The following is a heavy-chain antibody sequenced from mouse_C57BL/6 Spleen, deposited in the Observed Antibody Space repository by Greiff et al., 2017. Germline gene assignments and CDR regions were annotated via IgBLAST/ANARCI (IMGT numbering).Heavy chain of an antibody. CDR1: GYTFTSYG. CDR2: IYPRSGNT. V-gene: IGHV1-81*01. CDR3: ADGNYYFDY. J-gene: IGHJ2*01. Sequence: VQLQQSGAELARPGASVKLSCTASGYTFTSYGISWVKQRTGQGLEWIGEIYPRSGNTYYNEKFKGKATLTADKSSSTAYMELRSLTSEDSAVYFCADGNYYFDYWGQGTTLTVSS. D-gene: IGHD2-1*01.